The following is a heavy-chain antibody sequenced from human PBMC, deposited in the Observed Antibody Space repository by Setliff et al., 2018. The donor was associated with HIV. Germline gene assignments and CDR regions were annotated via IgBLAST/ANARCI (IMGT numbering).Heavy chain of an antibody. J-gene: IGHJ4*03. CDR3: ARSPQGGYFDY. CDR1: GFTVSSNY. Sequence: GGSLRLSCAASGFTVSSNYMNWVRLAPRTGLEWVSISYSGGTTYYADSVKGRFTISRDNAKNTLYLQMNSMRVEDTAVYHCARSPQGGYFDYWGQGTLVTGSA. CDR2: SYSGGTT. V-gene: IGHV3-53*01.